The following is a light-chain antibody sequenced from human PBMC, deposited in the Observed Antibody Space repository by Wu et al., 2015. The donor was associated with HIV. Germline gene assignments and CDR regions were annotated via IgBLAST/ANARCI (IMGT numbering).Light chain of an antibody. J-gene: IGKJ4*01. CDR3: QQYDTYPLT. CDR2: SAS. V-gene: IGKV1-8*01. CDR1: QSIKSN. Sequence: AIRMTQSPSSLSASTGDRITLTCRASQSIKSNLAWYQQKPGKAPELLIYSASTLQSGVPSRFGGSGSGTDFTLTISCLQSEDFATNYCQQYDTYPLTFGGGTKVEIK.